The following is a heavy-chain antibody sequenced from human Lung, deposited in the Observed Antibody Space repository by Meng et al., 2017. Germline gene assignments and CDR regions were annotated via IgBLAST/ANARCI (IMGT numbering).Heavy chain of an antibody. CDR2: IIPIFGTA. CDR3: ATYRQILYWYFDL. Sequence: VQLVQSGAEVKKPGSWGKVSCKASGGTFSSYAISWVRQAPGQGLEWMGGIIPIFGTANYAQKFQGRVTITADKSTSTAYMELSSLRSEDTAVYYCATYRQILYWYFDLWGRGTLVTVSS. V-gene: IGHV1-69*06. CDR1: GGTFSSYA. J-gene: IGHJ2*01. D-gene: IGHD2-2*02.